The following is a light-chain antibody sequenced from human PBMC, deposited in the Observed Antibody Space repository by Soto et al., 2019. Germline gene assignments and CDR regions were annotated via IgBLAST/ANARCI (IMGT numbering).Light chain of an antibody. CDR2: GAS. Sequence: EIVLTQSPGTLSLSPGERATLSCRASQSVSSSYLAWYQQKLGQAPRLLIYGASSRATGISYRFSGSGSGTEFTLTISRLEPEDFAVYYCQQYGTSPQTFGQGTKVEIK. J-gene: IGKJ1*01. CDR3: QQYGTSPQT. V-gene: IGKV3-20*01. CDR1: QSVSSSY.